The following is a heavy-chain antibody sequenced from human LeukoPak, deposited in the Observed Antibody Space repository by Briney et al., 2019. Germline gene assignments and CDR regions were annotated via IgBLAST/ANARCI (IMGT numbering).Heavy chain of an antibody. D-gene: IGHD3-22*01. CDR3: ARDGGSGYPPSFDY. J-gene: IGHJ4*02. CDR1: GGSISSSSYY. Sequence: SETLSLTCTVSGGSISSSSYYWGWIRQPPGKGLEWIGSIYYSGSTYYNPSLKSRVTISVDTPKNQFSLKLSSVTAADTAVYYCARDGGSGYPPSFDYWGQGTLVTVSS. CDR2: IYYSGST. V-gene: IGHV4-39*07.